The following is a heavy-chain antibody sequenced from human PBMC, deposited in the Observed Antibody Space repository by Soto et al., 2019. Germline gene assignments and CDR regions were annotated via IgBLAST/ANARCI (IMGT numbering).Heavy chain of an antibody. CDR3: ARGSNGDYDNWFDP. V-gene: IGHV4-31*03. J-gene: IGHJ5*02. Sequence: QVQLQEAGPGLVKPSQTLSLTCTVSGGSISSGGYYWSWIRQHPVNGLEWIGYIYYSGSTYYNPSLKSRVNLSVATSKTPFSLKLSSVTDADTSVYYGARGSNGDYDNWFDPCGQGNLLTVSS. D-gene: IGHD4-17*01. CDR2: IYYSGST. CDR1: GGSISSGGYY.